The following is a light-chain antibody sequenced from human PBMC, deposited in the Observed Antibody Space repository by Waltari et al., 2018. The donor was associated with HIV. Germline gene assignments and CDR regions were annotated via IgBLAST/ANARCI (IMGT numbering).Light chain of an antibody. CDR1: QSISSW. CDR2: KAS. CDR3: QQYNSYST. Sequence: DIQMTQSPSTLSASVGDRVTITCRASQSISSWLAWYQQKPGKAPKLLIYKASSLESGVPSRFSGSGSGTEFTLTISSLQPDDFATYYCQQYNSYSTFGGDQGGDQT. J-gene: IGKJ4*01. V-gene: IGKV1-5*03.